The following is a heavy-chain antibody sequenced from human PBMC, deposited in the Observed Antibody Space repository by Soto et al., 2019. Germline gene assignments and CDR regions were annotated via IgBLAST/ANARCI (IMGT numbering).Heavy chain of an antibody. CDR3: ASSGWGASGTPYLDF. V-gene: IGHV3-48*03. Sequence: LRLSCAASGVTFKTSEVHWVRQAPGKGLEWLSFIRASDNSIYYADSVEGRFTISGDNAKNSVSLQMNSLTVEDTAIYYCASSGWGASGTPYLDFWGQGTLVTVS. D-gene: IGHD1-1*01. CDR2: IRASDNSI. J-gene: IGHJ4*02. CDR1: GVTFKTSE.